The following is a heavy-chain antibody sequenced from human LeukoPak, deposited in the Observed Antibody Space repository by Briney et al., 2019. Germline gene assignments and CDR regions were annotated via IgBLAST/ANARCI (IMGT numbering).Heavy chain of an antibody. J-gene: IGHJ4*02. CDR2: INTNTGNP. CDR1: GYTFTHYA. Sequence: ASVKVSCKASGYTFTHYAMNWVRQAPGQGLEWMGWINTNTGNPTYAQGFTGRFVFSLDTSVSTAYLQISSLRAEDTAVYYCARDDRWDYDSSGYYQGLDYWGQGTLVTVSS. CDR3: ARDDRWDYDSSGYYQGLDY. V-gene: IGHV7-4-1*02. D-gene: IGHD3-22*01.